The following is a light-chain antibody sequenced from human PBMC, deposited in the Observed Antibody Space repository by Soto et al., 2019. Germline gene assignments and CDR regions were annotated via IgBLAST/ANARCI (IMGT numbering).Light chain of an antibody. Sequence: QSALTQPASVSGSPGQSITLSCTGTKSDVANYNPVSWYQQHPGKAPKLIIYEGSKRPSGVSNRFSGSKSGNTASLTISGLQAEDEAEYYCCSSTGSHALFGGGTKLTVL. CDR3: CSSTGSHAL. CDR1: KSDVANYNP. V-gene: IGLV2-23*01. CDR2: EGS. J-gene: IGLJ2*01.